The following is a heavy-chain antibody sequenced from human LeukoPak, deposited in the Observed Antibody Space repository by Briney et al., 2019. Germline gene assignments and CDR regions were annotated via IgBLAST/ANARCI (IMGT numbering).Heavy chain of an antibody. CDR2: IRYDESNE. V-gene: IGHV3-30*02. D-gene: IGHD6-19*01. CDR1: GFTFSSYS. CDR3: AKDWGSSGWYGDYFDY. J-gene: IGHJ4*02. Sequence: GGSLRLSCAASGFTFSSYSMNWVRQAPGKGLEWVTFIRYDESNEYYADSVKGRFTISRDNSKNTVYLQMSSLRAEDTAVYYCAKDWGSSGWYGDYFDYWGQGTLVTVSS.